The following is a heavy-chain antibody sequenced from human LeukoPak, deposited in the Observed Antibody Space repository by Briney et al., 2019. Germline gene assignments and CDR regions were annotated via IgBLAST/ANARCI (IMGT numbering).Heavy chain of an antibody. CDR3: AKGGYSSSWYVDSYFGY. V-gene: IGHV3-23*01. CDR2: ISGSGGST. J-gene: IGHJ4*02. D-gene: IGHD6-13*01. CDR1: GFXFSSYA. Sequence: GGSLRLSCAASGFXFSSYAISWVRQAPGKGLEWVSAISGSGGSTYYADSVKGRFTISRDNSKNTLYLQMNSLRAEDTAVYYCAKGGYSSSWYVDSYFGYWGQGTLVTVSS.